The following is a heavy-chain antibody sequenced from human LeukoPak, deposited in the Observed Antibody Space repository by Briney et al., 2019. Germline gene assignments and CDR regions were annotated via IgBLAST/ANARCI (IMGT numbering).Heavy chain of an antibody. Sequence: GASVKVSCKASGYTFTSYGISWVRQAPGQGLEWMGWISGYNGNTSYAQKLQGRVTMTTDTSTSSAYMELRSLRSDDTAVYYCARADTLSGEFDPWGQGTLVTVSS. CDR1: GYTFTSYG. D-gene: IGHD3-10*02. J-gene: IGHJ5*02. V-gene: IGHV1-18*01. CDR2: ISGYNGNT. CDR3: ARADTLSGEFDP.